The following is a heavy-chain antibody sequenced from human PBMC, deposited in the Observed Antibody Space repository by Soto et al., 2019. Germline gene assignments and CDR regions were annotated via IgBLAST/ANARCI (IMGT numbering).Heavy chain of an antibody. V-gene: IGHV1-18*04. Sequence: SVKVSCKASGYTFTSYGISWVRQAPGQGLEWMGWISAYNGNTNYAQKLQGRVTMTTDTSTSAAYMELRSLRSDDTAVYYCAREGGGYCSGGSCYNPYYYYYYGMDVWGQGTTVTVYS. CDR1: GYTFTSYG. CDR3: AREGGGYCSGGSCYNPYYYYYYGMDV. J-gene: IGHJ6*02. D-gene: IGHD2-15*01. CDR2: ISAYNGNT.